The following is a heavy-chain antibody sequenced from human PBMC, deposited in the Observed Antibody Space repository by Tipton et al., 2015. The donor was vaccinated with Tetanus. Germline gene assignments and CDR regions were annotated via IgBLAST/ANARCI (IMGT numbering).Heavy chain of an antibody. CDR3: ARTQPKGGYSDL. Sequence: TLSLTCTVSGGSISSGAYYWSWIRQHPGKGLEWIGYIYYSGSTFYNPSLKSRVTISVDTSKNQFSLKLSSVTAADTAVYYCARTQPKGGYSDLWGRGPLPTVPS. V-gene: IGHV4-31*03. CDR1: GGSISSGAYY. CDR2: IYYSGST. D-gene: IGHD1-1*01. J-gene: IGHJ2*01.